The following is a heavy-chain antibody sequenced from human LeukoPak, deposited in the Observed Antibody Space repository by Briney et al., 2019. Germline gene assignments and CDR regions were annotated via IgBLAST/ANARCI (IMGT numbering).Heavy chain of an antibody. V-gene: IGHV3-11*05. CDR3: ARVPLPGNTYYFDF. CDR2: ITPSSSYT. J-gene: IGHJ4*02. Sequence: PGGSLRLPCAASGFTFSDYYLGWIRQAPGKGLEWVSYITPSSSYTNYADSVKGRFTISRDDGKNSLYLHMNRLRPEDTAVYFCARVPLPGNTYYFDFWGQGTLVTVSS. CDR1: GFTFSDYY. D-gene: IGHD1/OR15-1a*01.